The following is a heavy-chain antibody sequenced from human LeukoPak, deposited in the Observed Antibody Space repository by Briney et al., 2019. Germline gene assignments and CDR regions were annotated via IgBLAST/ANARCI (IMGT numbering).Heavy chain of an antibody. Sequence: SETLSLTCTVSGASISSGSHHWRWIRQPAGKGLEWIGSIYTSGSTNYNPSLKSRVSISVDMSKNQFSLKLSSVTAADTAVYYCARDKGGFLYFGEYDPWGQGTLVTVSS. V-gene: IGHV4-61*02. CDR3: ARDKGGFLYFGEYDP. J-gene: IGHJ5*02. D-gene: IGHD3-10*01. CDR2: IYTSGST. CDR1: GASISSGSHH.